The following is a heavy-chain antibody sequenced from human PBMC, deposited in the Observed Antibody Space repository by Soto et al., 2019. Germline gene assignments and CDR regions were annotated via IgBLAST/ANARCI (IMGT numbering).Heavy chain of an antibody. CDR1: GGSISSKSYS. J-gene: IGHJ6*02. V-gene: IGHV4-39*01. CDR3: AKLAGYCSGTSCPGDYAMDV. Sequence: PSETLSLTCSVSGGSISSKSYSWGWIRQPPGKGLEWIGTFYYSENTYYNPSLKSRVTISVDTSKNQFSLKLSSVTAADTAVYYCAKLAGYCSGTSCPGDYAMDVWCQGPSVT. CDR2: FYYSENT. D-gene: IGHD2-2*01.